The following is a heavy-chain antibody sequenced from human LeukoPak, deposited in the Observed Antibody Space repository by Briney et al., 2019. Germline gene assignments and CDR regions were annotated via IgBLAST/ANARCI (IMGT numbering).Heavy chain of an antibody. CDR1: GFTFSSYS. V-gene: IGHV3-48*01. J-gene: IGHJ4*02. CDR2: ISSSSSTI. D-gene: IGHD2-2*01. CDR3: AREGTTNKGTEIVVVPAAPIAY. Sequence: GSLRLSCAASGFTFSSYSMNWVRQAPGKGLEWVSYISSSSSTIYYADSVKGRFTISRDNAKNSLYLQMNSLRAEDTAVYYCAREGTTNKGTEIVVVPAAPIAYWGQGTLVTVSS.